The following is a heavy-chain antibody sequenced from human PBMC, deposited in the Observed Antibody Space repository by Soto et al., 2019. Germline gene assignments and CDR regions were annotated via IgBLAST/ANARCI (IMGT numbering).Heavy chain of an antibody. V-gene: IGHV1-18*01. CDR3: ARDLPPVDY. CDR2: ISAYNGNT. Sequence: QIKLVQSGAEVKKPGASVKVSCKASGYTFSSYHITWVRQAPGQGLEWMGWISAYNGNTNYAQNLQGRVTMTTDPSTSTAHMELRSLRSDDTAVYYCARDLPPVDYWGQGTLVTVSS. CDR1: GYTFSSYH. J-gene: IGHJ4*02.